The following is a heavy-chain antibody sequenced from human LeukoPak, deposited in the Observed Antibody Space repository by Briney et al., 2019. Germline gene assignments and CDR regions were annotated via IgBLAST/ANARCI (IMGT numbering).Heavy chain of an antibody. D-gene: IGHD3-16*02. Sequence: SETLSLTCTVSGGSISSGSYYWSWIRQPPGKGLEWIGYIYYSGSTNYNPSLKSRVTISVDTSKNQFSLKLSSVTAADAAVYYCASSRIMITFGGVIAPFDYWGQGTLVTVSS. CDR2: IYYSGST. CDR1: GGSISSGSYY. CDR3: ASSRIMITFGGVIAPFDY. J-gene: IGHJ4*02. V-gene: IGHV4-61*01.